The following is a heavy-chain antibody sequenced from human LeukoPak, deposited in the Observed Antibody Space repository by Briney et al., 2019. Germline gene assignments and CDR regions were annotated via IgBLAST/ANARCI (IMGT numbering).Heavy chain of an antibody. D-gene: IGHD3-3*01. CDR2: ISSSSSYT. CDR1: GLTFSDYY. J-gene: IGHJ5*02. V-gene: IGHV3-11*06. CDR3: ARDEVESGLLP. Sequence: SGGSLRLSCAASGLTFSDYYMSWIRQAPGKGLEWVSYISSSSSYTNYADSVKGRFTISRDNAKNSLYLQMNSLRAEDTAVYYCARDEVESGLLPWGQGTLVTVSS.